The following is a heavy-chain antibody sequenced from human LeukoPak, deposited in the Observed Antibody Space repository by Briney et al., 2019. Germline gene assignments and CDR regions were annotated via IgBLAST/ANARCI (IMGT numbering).Heavy chain of an antibody. CDR3: ARDSGIAARRSMYNWFDP. Sequence: ASVKVPCKASGYTFTSYYMHWVRQAPGQGLEWMGIINPSGGSTSYAQKFQGRVTMTRDTSTSTVYMELSSLRSEDTAVYYCARDSGIAARRSMYNWFDPWGQGTLVTVSS. D-gene: IGHD6-6*01. CDR2: INPSGGST. V-gene: IGHV1-46*01. CDR1: GYTFTSYY. J-gene: IGHJ5*02.